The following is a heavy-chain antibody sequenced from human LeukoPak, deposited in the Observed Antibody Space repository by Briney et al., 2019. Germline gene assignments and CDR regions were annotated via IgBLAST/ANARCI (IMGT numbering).Heavy chain of an antibody. CDR3: ATDFSGYDYNFDY. V-gene: IGHV3-21*01. CDR2: ISSSSSYM. CDR1: GFTFSTYT. J-gene: IGHJ4*02. Sequence: PGGSLRLSCAASGFTFSTYTMNWVRQAPGKGLEWVSFISSSSSYMYYADSVKGRFTISRDNTKKSLYLQMNSLRAEDTAVYYCATDFSGYDYNFDYWGQGTLVTVSS. D-gene: IGHD5-12*01.